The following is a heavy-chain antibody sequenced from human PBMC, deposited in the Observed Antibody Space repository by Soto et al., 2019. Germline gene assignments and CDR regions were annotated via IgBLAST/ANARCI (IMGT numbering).Heavy chain of an antibody. CDR1: GGTFSSYA. CDR2: ISPIFGTA. J-gene: IGHJ5*02. V-gene: IGHV1-69*12. CDR3: ALHTSGAAAGTWWFDP. D-gene: IGHD6-13*01. Sequence: QVQLVQSGAEVKKPGSSVKVSCKASGGTFSSYAISWVRQAPGQGLEWMGGISPIFGTANYAQKFQGRVTITADESTSTAYMELSSLRSEDTAVYYCALHTSGAAAGTWWFDPWGQGTLVTVSS.